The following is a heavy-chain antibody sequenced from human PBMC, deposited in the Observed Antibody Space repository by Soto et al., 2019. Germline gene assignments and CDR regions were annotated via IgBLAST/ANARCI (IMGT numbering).Heavy chain of an antibody. CDR1: SGSISSSNW. Sequence: SETLSLTCAVSSGSISSSNWWSWVRQPPGKGLEWIGEIYHSGSTNYNPSLKSRVTISVDKSKNQFSLKLSSVTAADTAVYYCAREQQPEVDYYYMDVWGKGTTVTVSS. J-gene: IGHJ6*03. CDR2: IYHSGST. CDR3: AREQQPEVDYYYMDV. V-gene: IGHV4-4*02. D-gene: IGHD6-13*01.